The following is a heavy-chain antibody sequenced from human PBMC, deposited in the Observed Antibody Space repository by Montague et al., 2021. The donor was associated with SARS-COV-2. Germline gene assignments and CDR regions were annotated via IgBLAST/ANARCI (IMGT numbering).Heavy chain of an antibody. D-gene: IGHD5-18*01. Sequence: SLRLSCAASGFTFSSYAMHWVRQAPGKGLEWVAVISYDGSNKYYADSVKGRFTISRDNSKNTLYLRMNSLRAEDTAVYYCAREDPIQAFDIWGQGTMVTVSS. CDR1: GFTFSSYA. V-gene: IGHV3-30-3*01. CDR3: AREDPIQAFDI. CDR2: ISYDGSNK. J-gene: IGHJ3*02.